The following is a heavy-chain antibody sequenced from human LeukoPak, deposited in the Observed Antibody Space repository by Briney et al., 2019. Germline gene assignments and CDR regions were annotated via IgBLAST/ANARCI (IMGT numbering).Heavy chain of an antibody. Sequence: PGGSLRLSCAASGFTFSTYSMNWVRQAPGKGLEWVSSISSGSSFIYYADSVKGRFTISRDNAKNSLFLQMNSQRAEDTAVYYCARESSGYFYWGQGTLVTVSS. CDR3: ARESSGYFY. CDR1: GFTFSTYS. D-gene: IGHD3-22*01. J-gene: IGHJ4*02. V-gene: IGHV3-21*01. CDR2: ISSGSSFI.